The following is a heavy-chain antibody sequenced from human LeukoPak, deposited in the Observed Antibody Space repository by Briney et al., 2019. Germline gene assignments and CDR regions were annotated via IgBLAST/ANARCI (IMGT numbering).Heavy chain of an antibody. V-gene: IGHV3-7*01. D-gene: IGHD1-14*01. CDR1: GFTFSSYW. CDR3: AREYIRVVDSPCYFDY. CDR2: IKQDGSEK. J-gene: IGHJ4*02. Sequence: GGSLRLSCAASGFTFSSYWMSWVRQAPGKGLEWVANIKQDGSEKYYVDSVKGRFTISRDNAKNSLYLQMNSLRAEDTAVYYCAREYIRVVDSPCYFDYWGQGTLVTVSS.